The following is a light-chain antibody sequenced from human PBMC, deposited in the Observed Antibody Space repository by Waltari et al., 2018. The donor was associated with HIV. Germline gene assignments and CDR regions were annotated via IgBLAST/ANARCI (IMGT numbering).Light chain of an antibody. CDR1: SSNIGAGFD. Sequence: QSVLTQPPSVSGAPGQRVPISCTGSSSNIGAGFDLHQYQQLPGTAPKLLLYGNTNRPSGVPDRFSGSKSGTSASLAITGLQAEDEADYYCQSYDSSLSGLLFGGGTKLTVL. CDR3: QSYDSSLSGLL. V-gene: IGLV1-40*01. J-gene: IGLJ2*01. CDR2: GNT.